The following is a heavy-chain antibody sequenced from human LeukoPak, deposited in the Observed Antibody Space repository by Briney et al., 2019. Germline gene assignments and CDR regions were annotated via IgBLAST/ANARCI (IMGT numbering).Heavy chain of an antibody. J-gene: IGHJ4*02. D-gene: IGHD2-15*01. V-gene: IGHV1-18*01. CDR2: ISANNGNT. CDR1: GYTFTSYG. CDR3: ARDFFHGHCGGLSCFLLDY. Sequence: GASVKVSCKASGYTFTSYGISWVRQAPGQGLEWMGWISANNGNTNYAQKFQGRVTMTTDTSTGTAYMELRGLRSDDTAVYYCARDFFHGHCGGLSCFLLDYWGQGSLVAVSS.